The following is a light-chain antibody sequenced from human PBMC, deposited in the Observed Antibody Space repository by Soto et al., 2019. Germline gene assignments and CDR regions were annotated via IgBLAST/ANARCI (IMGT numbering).Light chain of an antibody. V-gene: IGKV3-15*01. CDR2: GAS. Sequence: EIVMTQSPATLSVSPGERATLSCRASQSVNSNLAWYQQKPGQAPRLLIYGASTRATGVPSRFSGSGSGTDFTLTVSSLQPEDVAFYFCQKYNSGPAFGQGTKGEIK. CDR3: QKYNSGPA. CDR1: QSVNSN. J-gene: IGKJ1*01.